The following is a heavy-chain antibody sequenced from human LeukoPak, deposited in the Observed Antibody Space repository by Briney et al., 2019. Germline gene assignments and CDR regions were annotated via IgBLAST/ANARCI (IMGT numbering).Heavy chain of an antibody. J-gene: IGHJ3*02. D-gene: IGHD3-22*01. Sequence: GGSLRLSCAASGFTFDDYAMHWVRQAPGKGLEWVSGISWNSGSIGYADSVKGRFTISRDNAKNSLYLQMNSLRAEDTALYYCARAMPYYYDRGDAFDIWGQGTMVTVSS. V-gene: IGHV3-9*01. CDR2: ISWNSGSI. CDR1: GFTFDDYA. CDR3: ARAMPYYYDRGDAFDI.